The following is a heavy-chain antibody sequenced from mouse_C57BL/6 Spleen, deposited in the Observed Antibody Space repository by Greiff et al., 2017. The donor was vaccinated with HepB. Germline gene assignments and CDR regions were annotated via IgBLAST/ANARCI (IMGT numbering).Heavy chain of an antibody. V-gene: IGHV1-81*01. CDR1: GYTFTSYG. D-gene: IGHD1-1*01. J-gene: IGHJ3*01. CDR2: IYPRSGNT. Sequence: VQLQQSGAELARPGASVKLSCKASGYTFTSYGISWVKQRTGQGLEWIGEIYPRSGNTYYNEKFKGKATLTADKSSSTAYMELRSLTSEDSAVYFWASSYYGSSYGWFAYWGQGTLVTVSA. CDR3: ASSYYGSSYGWFAY.